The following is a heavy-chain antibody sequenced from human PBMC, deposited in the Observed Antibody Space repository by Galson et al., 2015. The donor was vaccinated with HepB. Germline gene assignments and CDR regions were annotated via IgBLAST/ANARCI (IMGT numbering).Heavy chain of an antibody. CDR1: GYTFTDYV. CDR3: ASPPLRFLDWLPYYDYYYMDV. CDR2: MNTNTGKP. D-gene: IGHD3-3*01. V-gene: IGHV7-4-1*02. Sequence: SVKVSCKASGYTFTDYVVNWVRQAPGQGLEWMGWMNTNTGKPTYAPGFAGRFVFSLDTSVTTAYLQISSLETDDTAVYYCASPPLRFLDWLPYYDYYYMDVWGEGTTVTVSS. J-gene: IGHJ6*03.